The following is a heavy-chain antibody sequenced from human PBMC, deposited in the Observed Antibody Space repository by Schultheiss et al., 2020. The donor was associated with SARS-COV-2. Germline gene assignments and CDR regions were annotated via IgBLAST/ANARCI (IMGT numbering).Heavy chain of an antibody. CDR2: INPNSGGT. CDR3: ASAQLVGYGMDV. J-gene: IGHJ6*02. CDR1: GYTFTGYS. D-gene: IGHD6-6*01. V-gene: IGHV1-2*02. Sequence: ASVKVSCKASGYTFTGYSMHWVRQAPGQGLEWMGWINPNSGGTNYAQKFQGRVTMTRDTSISTAYMELSRLRSDDTAVYYCASAQLVGYGMDVWGQGTTVTVSS.